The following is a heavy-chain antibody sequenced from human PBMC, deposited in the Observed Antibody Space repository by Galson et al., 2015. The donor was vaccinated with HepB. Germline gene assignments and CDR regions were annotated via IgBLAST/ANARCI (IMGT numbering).Heavy chain of an antibody. CDR3: ARGIGSGWDGNWFDP. CDR1: GFTFSSYG. V-gene: IGHV3-33*08. Sequence: SLRLSCAASGFTFSSYGMHWVRQAPGKGLEWVAVIWYDGSNKFYADSVKGRFTISRDNSKNTLYLQMNSQRAEGTAVYYCARGIGSGWDGNWFDPWGQGTLVTVSS. D-gene: IGHD6-19*01. J-gene: IGHJ5*02. CDR2: IWYDGSNK.